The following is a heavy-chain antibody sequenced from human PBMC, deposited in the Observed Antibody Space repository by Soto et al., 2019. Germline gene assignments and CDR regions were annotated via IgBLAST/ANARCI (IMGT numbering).Heavy chain of an antibody. J-gene: IGHJ6*02. D-gene: IGHD6-19*01. CDR1: GDSVSSNSAA. V-gene: IGHV6-1*01. Sequence: SQTLSLTCAISGDSVSSNSAAWNWIRQSPSRGLEWLGRTYYRSKWYNDYAVSVKSRITINPDTSKNQFSLQLNSVTPEDTAVYYCARDEGRIAVAGDYYYYYYGMDVWGQGTTVTVSS. CDR3: ARDEGRIAVAGDYYYYYYGMDV. CDR2: TYYRSKWYN.